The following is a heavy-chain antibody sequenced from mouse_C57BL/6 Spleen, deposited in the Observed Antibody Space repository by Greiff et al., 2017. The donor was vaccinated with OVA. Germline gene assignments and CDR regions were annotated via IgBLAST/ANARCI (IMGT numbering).Heavy chain of an antibody. Sequence: VQLLQSGAALVKPGASVKLSCTASGFNIKDYYMHWVKPMTDQGLEWIGRIDPEDGDTKYAPKFQGKATITADTSSNTAYLQLSSLTSEDTAVYYWSRWVRYYGYFDVWGTGTTVTVSS. V-gene: IGHV14-2*01. CDR2: IDPEDGDT. D-gene: IGHD2-13*01. CDR1: GFNIKDYY. J-gene: IGHJ1*03. CDR3: SRWVRYYGYFDV.